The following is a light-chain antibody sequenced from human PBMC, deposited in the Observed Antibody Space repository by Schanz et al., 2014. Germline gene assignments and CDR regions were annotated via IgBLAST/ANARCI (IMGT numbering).Light chain of an antibody. J-gene: IGLJ2*01. CDR1: SSDVGGYNH. CDR2: DVS. CDR3: CSYAGSYTVI. Sequence: QSALTQPRSVSGSPGQSVTISCTGTSSDVGGYNHVSWYQQHPGKAPKLMIYDVSKRPSGVRDRFSGSKSGNTASLTISGLQAEDEADYYCCSYAGSYTVIFGGGTKLTVL. V-gene: IGLV2-11*01.